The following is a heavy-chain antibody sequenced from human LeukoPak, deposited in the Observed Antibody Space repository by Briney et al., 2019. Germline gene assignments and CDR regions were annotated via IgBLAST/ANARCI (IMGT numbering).Heavy chain of an antibody. Sequence: ASVKVSCKASGGTFSSYAISWVRQAPGQGLEWMEGIIPIFGTANYAQKFQGRVTITADKSTSTAYMELSSLRSEDTAVYYCARDLGGRVRAFDIWGQGTMVTVSS. J-gene: IGHJ3*02. D-gene: IGHD2-15*01. CDR1: GGTFSSYA. V-gene: IGHV1-69*06. CDR3: ARDLGGRVRAFDI. CDR2: IIPIFGTA.